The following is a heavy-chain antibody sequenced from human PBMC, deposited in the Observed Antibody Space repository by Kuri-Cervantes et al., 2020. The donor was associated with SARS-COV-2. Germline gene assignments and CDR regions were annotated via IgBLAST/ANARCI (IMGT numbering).Heavy chain of an antibody. CDR1: GGSISSYY. D-gene: IGHD4/OR15-4a*01. J-gene: IGHJ5*02. V-gene: IGHV4-59*06. CDR2: IYYSGST. CDR3: ARDPNANHNNWFDP. Sequence: SETLSLTCTVSGGSISSYYWSWIRQPAGKGLEWIGYIYYSGSTYYYPCLKSRVTISVDTSKNQFSLKLSSVTAADTAVYYCARDPNANHNNWFDPWGQGTLVTVSS.